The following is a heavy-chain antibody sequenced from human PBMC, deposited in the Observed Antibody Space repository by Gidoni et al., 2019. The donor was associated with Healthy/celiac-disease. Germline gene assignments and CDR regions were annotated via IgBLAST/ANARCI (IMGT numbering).Heavy chain of an antibody. CDR2: IYPGDSDT. J-gene: IGHJ4*02. D-gene: IGHD2-15*01. V-gene: IGHV5-51*03. Sequence: EVQLVQSGAEVKTPGASLKISCQGSGYSFTSYWIGWVRQMPGKGLEWMGIIYPGDSDTRYSPSFQGQVTISADKSISTAYLQWSSLKASDTAMYYCASGVPGDCSGGSCIFDYWGQGTLVTVSS. CDR1: GYSFTSYW. CDR3: ASGVPGDCSGGSCIFDY.